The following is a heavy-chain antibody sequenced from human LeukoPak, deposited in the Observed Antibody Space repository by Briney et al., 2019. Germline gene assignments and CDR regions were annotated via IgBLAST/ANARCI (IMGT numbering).Heavy chain of an antibody. Sequence: SETLSLTCTVSGGSISSYYWSWIRQPPGKGLEWIGYIYYSGSTNYNPSLKSRVTISVDTSKNQFSLKLSSVTAADTAVYYCASRTDYDYVWGTEYYMDVWGKGTTVTVSS. CDR2: IYYSGST. CDR1: GGSISSYY. J-gene: IGHJ6*03. D-gene: IGHD3-16*01. CDR3: ASRTDYDYVWGTEYYMDV. V-gene: IGHV4-59*12.